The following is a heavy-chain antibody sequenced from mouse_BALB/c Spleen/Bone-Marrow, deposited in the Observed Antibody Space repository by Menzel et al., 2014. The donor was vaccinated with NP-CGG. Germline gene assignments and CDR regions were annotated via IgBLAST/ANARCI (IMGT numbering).Heavy chain of an antibody. D-gene: IGHD4-1*01. Sequence: VQLQQSGAELVKPGASVKLSCTASGFNIKDTYMHWVKQRPEQGLEWIGRIDPANGNTKYDPKFQGKATITTDTSSNTAYLQLSSLTSEDTAVYYCARWEYYAMDYWGQGTSVTVSS. CDR1: GFNIKDTY. CDR3: ARWEYYAMDY. J-gene: IGHJ4*01. CDR2: IDPANGNT. V-gene: IGHV14-3*02.